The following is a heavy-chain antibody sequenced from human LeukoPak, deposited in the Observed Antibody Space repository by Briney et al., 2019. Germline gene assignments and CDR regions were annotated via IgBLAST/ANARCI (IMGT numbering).Heavy chain of an antibody. CDR2: IHISGST. CDR3: ARADRSGYFGNVVAFDI. Sequence: SETLSLTCTVSGGSINSGSYSWTWIRQPAGQGLEWIGRIHISGSTDYTPSLKSRVTISVDTSKNQFSLKLSSVTAADTAVYYCARADRSGYFGNVVAFDIWGQGTMVTVSS. CDR1: GGSINSGSYS. V-gene: IGHV4-61*02. J-gene: IGHJ3*02. D-gene: IGHD3-22*01.